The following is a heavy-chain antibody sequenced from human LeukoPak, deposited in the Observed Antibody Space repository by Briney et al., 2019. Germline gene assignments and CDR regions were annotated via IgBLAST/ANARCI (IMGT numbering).Heavy chain of an antibody. Sequence: GASVKVSCKASGYTFTGYYMHWVRQAPGQGLEWMGIINPSGGSTSYAQKFQGRVTMTRDTSTSTVYMELSSLRSEDTAVYYCARVGRAPYDSSGYWDYWGQGTLVTVSS. CDR1: GYTFTGYY. J-gene: IGHJ4*02. CDR3: ARVGRAPYDSSGYWDY. CDR2: INPSGGST. V-gene: IGHV1-46*01. D-gene: IGHD3-22*01.